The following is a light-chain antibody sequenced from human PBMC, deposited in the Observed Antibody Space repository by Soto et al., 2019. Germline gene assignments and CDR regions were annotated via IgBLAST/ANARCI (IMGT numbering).Light chain of an antibody. CDR2: GAS. CDR1: QSVSSSY. CDR3: QQYTQWPIT. V-gene: IGKV3-20*01. Sequence: EIVLTQSPGTLSFSPGERATLTCRASQSVSSSYLAWFQQKPGQAPRLLIYGASSRATGIPARFSGSGSGTDFTLTISSLQSEDFAVYYCQQYTQWPITFGQGTRLEIK. J-gene: IGKJ5*01.